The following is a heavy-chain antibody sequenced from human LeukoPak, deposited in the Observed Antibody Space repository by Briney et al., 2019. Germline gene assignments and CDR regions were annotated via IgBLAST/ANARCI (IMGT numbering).Heavy chain of an antibody. J-gene: IGHJ3*01. V-gene: IGHV3-9*01. D-gene: IGHD3-10*01. CDR1: GFTFDDYA. CDR2: ISWNSGSI. Sequence: PGGSLRLSCAASGFTFDDYAMHWVRQAPGKGLEWVSGISWNSGSIGYADSVKGRFTISRDNAKNSLYLQMNSLRVEDTAVYYCAKEVTYGGAAFDVWGQGTTVTVSS. CDR3: AKEVTYGGAAFDV.